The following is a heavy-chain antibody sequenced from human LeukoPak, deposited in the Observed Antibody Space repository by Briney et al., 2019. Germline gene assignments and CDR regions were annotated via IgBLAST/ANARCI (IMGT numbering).Heavy chain of an antibody. CDR1: EFTFFTYW. J-gene: IGHJ4*02. CDR3: TTFEYSSIFVDDY. Sequence: GGSLRLSCAASEFTFFTYWMSWVRQAPGKGLEWVGRIKSKTDGGTTDYAAPVKGRFTISRDDSKNTLYLQMNSLKTEDTAVYYCTTFEYSSIFVDDYWGQGTLVTVSS. CDR2: IKSKTDGGTT. D-gene: IGHD6-6*01. V-gene: IGHV3-15*01.